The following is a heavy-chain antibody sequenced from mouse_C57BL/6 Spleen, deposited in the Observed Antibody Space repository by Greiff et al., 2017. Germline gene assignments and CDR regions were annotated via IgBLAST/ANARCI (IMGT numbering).Heavy chain of an antibody. V-gene: IGHV1-55*01. Sequence: LQQPGAELVKPGASVKMSCKASGYTFTSYWITWVKQRPGQGLEWIGDIYPGSGSTNYNEKFKSKATLTVDTSSSTAYMQLSSLTSEDSAVYYCAREGIYDGYVDYWGQGTTLTVSS. CDR3: AREGIYDGYVDY. CDR2: IYPGSGST. CDR1: GYTFTSYW. J-gene: IGHJ2*01. D-gene: IGHD2-3*01.